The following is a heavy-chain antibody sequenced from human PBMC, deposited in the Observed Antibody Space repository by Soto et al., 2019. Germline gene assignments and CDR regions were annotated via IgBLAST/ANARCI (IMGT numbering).Heavy chain of an antibody. V-gene: IGHV3-21*02. CDR1: GFPFTNYS. D-gene: IGHD3-3*01. J-gene: IGHJ4*02. CDR3: ARAQFMEWLYLLDY. CDR2: ISGGSSYI. Sequence: EVQLGESGGGLVKPGGSLRLSCAASGFPFTNYSMNWVRQAPGKGLEWVSSISGGSSYIYYADSVKGSFTVSRHNAKNSLYLQLNRLRSEDTPVYYCARAQFMEWLYLLDYWGQGILVTVSS.